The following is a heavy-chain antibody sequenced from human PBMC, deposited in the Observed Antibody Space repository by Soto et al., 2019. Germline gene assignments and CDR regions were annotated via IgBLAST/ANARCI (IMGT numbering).Heavy chain of an antibody. CDR2: ISGSGGST. D-gene: IGHD4-17*01. Sequence: EVQLLESGGGLVQPGGSLRLSCAASGFTFSSYAMNWVRQAPGKGLEWVSVISGSGGSTYYADAVKGRFTISRDNSKNTLYLHMTSLRAEDTAVYYCAKRTVGWYFDLWGRGTLVTVSS. V-gene: IGHV3-23*01. CDR3: AKRTVGWYFDL. J-gene: IGHJ2*01. CDR1: GFTFSSYA.